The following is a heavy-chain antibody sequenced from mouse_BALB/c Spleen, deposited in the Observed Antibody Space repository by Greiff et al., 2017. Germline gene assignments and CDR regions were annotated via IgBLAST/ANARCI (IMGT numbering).Heavy chain of an antibody. D-gene: IGHD1-1*01. CDR3: ARLGGLYYGSSYAMDY. CDR1: GYAFSSYW. CDR2: IYPGDGDT. V-gene: IGHV1-80*01. Sequence: QVQLKQSGAELVRPGSSVKISCKASGYAFSSYWMNWVKQRPGQGLEWIGQIYPGDGDTNYNGKFKGKATLTADKSSSTAYMELRSLTSEDSAVYYCARLGGLYYGSSYAMDYWGQGTSVTVSS. J-gene: IGHJ4*01.